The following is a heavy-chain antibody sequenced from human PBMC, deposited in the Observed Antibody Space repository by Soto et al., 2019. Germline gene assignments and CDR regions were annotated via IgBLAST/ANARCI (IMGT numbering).Heavy chain of an antibody. CDR3: ALAYCSGGSCHSFGDTFDI. J-gene: IGHJ3*02. V-gene: IGHV5-51*01. D-gene: IGHD2-15*01. CDR1: GYRFTNYW. CDR2: IYPGDSDT. Sequence: PGESLKISCKGSGYRFTNYWIAWVRQMPGKGLEWMGIIYPGDSDTRYSPSFQGQVTIPADKSISTAYLQWSSLKASDTAMYYCALAYCSGGSCHSFGDTFDIWGQGTMVTVSS.